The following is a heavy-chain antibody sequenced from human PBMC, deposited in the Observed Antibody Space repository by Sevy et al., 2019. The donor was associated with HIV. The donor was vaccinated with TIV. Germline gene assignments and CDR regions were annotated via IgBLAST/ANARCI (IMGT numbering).Heavy chain of an antibody. CDR3: ARPHTEYSGYYYES. CDR2: FFYSEVS. D-gene: IGHD5-12*01. Sequence: SETLSLTCTVSGDSIIGSTYFWGWIRQPPGKGLEWIGSFFYSEVSYYNPSLKSRLTMSVDTSRNQFSRTLRSVTAADTAIYYCARPHTEYSGYYYESWGQGILVTVSS. V-gene: IGHV4-39*01. CDR1: GDSIIGSTYF. J-gene: IGHJ4*02.